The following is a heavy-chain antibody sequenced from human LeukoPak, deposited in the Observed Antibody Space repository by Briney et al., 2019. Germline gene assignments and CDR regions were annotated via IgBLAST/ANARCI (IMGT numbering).Heavy chain of an antibody. Sequence: GGSLRLSCAASGFTFSSYAMSWVRQAPGKGLEWVSAIDSSGGTTYYADSVKGRFTISRDNSKNTLYLQMDSLRAEDTAVYYCAKFLRSGSYFRYFDYWGQGTLVTVSS. V-gene: IGHV3-23*01. CDR2: IDSSGGTT. J-gene: IGHJ4*02. CDR3: AKFLRSGSYFRYFDY. CDR1: GFTFSSYA. D-gene: IGHD1-26*01.